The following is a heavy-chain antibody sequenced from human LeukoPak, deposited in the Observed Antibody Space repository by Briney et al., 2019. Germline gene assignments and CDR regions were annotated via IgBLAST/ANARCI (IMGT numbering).Heavy chain of an antibody. CDR3: ASRQWLRGY. V-gene: IGHV4-61*10. Sequence: SETLSLTCTVSGGSISSGSNYWSWIRQPAGKGLEWIGYIYYSGSTNYNPSLKSRVTISVDTSKNQFSLKLSSVTAADTAVYYCASRQWLRGYWGQGTLVTVSS. J-gene: IGHJ4*02. CDR1: GGSISSGSNY. CDR2: IYYSGST. D-gene: IGHD6-19*01.